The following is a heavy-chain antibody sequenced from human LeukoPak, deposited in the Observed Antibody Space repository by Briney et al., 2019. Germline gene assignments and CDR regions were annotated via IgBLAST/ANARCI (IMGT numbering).Heavy chain of an antibody. CDR2: IIPIFGTA. V-gene: IGHV1-69*05. J-gene: IGHJ6*03. D-gene: IGHD5-18*01. CDR3: ARDGDTAMVEIYYHYMDV. CDR1: GGTFSSYA. Sequence: SVKVSCKASGGTFSSYAISWVRQTPGQGLEWMGRIIPIFGTANYAQKFQGRVTITTDESTSTAYMELSSLRSEDTAVYYCARDGDTAMVEIYYHYMDVWGKGTTVTVSS.